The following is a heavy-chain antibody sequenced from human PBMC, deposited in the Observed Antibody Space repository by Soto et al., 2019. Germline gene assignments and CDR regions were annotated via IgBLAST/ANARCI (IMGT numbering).Heavy chain of an antibody. D-gene: IGHD3-10*01. CDR2: ISSYNGDT. Sequence: VQLVQSGTEVKKPGASVKVSCMASGYTFHNHDVTWVRQAPGHGLEWMGWISSYNGDTSYAQNLQGRVTMTTDTSTNTAYMELRSLRSDDTAVYYCASWAGAGSYSNRTLDYWGQGSLDTVSS. J-gene: IGHJ4*02. CDR3: ASWAGAGSYSNRTLDY. V-gene: IGHV1-18*01. CDR1: GYTFHNHD.